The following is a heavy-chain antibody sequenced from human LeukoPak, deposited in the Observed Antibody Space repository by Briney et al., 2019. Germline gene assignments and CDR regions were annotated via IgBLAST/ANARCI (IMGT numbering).Heavy chain of an antibody. CDR2: IYYSGDS. CDR3: ARHPFSTPFDY. Sequence: SETLSLTCSVSGGSTSGFYWSWIRQPPGKGLEWIGYIYYSGDSNSNPSLKSRVTMSLDTSKNQFSLRLCSVTAADTAVYYCARHPFSTPFDYWGRGTLVTVSS. V-gene: IGHV4-59*08. CDR1: GGSTSGFY. D-gene: IGHD2/OR15-2a*01. J-gene: IGHJ4*02.